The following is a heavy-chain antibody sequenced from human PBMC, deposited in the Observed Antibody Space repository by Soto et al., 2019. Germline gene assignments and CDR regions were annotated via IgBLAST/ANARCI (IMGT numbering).Heavy chain of an antibody. Sequence: SETLSLTCTVSGGSISSYYWSWIRQPPGKGLEWIAYIHYSGSTNYNPSLKSRVTISVDTSKTQFSLNLSSVTAADTAVYYCVRQPNRPMAGDDWGQGAQVTVSS. CDR1: GGSISSYY. J-gene: IGHJ4*02. CDR3: VRQPNRPMAGDD. CDR2: IHYSGST. D-gene: IGHD6-19*01. V-gene: IGHV4-59*08.